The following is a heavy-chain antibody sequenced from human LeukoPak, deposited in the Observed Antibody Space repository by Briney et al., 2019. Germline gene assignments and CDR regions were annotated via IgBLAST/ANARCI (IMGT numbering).Heavy chain of an antibody. Sequence: ASVKVSCKASGYTFTSYDITWVRQAPGQGLEWMGWISAYSGNTNYAQKLQGRVTMTTDTSKSTAYMELRSLRSDDTAVYYCARGGRDIVLVPAGVYWGQGTLVTVSS. J-gene: IGHJ4*02. V-gene: IGHV1-18*01. CDR2: ISAYSGNT. CDR1: GYTFTSYD. D-gene: IGHD2-2*01. CDR3: ARGGRDIVLVPAGVY.